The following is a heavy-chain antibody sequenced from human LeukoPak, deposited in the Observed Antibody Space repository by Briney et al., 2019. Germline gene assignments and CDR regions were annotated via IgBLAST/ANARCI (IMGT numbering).Heavy chain of an antibody. D-gene: IGHD2-15*01. J-gene: IGHJ4*02. V-gene: IGHV5-51*01. CDR1: GYSFTTNW. Sequence: GESLKISCKGSGYSFTTNWIGWARQMPGKGLEWMGIIYPGDSDTRYSPSFQGQVTMSADTSINTAYLQWSSLKASDTAIYFCARGSGDPHFDYWGQGTLVTVSS. CDR3: ARGSGDPHFDY. CDR2: IYPGDSDT.